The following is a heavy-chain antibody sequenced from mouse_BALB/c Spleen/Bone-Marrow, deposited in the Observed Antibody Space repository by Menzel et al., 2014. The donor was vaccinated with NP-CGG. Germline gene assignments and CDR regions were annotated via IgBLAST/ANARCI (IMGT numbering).Heavy chain of an antibody. D-gene: IGHD2-10*02. CDR3: ARRGYDNSYWYFGV. Sequence: EVQLVESGGDLVKPGGSLKLSCAASGFTFXSYGMSWVRQTPDKRLEWVATISSGGSHTYYPDSVKGRFTISRDNAKNTLYLQMSSLKSEDTATYYCARRGYDNSYWYFGVWGAGTTVTVSS. CDR1: GFTFXSYG. CDR2: ISSGGSHT. J-gene: IGHJ1*01. V-gene: IGHV5-6*01.